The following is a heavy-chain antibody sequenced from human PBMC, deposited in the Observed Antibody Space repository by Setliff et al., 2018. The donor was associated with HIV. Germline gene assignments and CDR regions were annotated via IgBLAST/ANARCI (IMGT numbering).Heavy chain of an antibody. CDR1: GFTFDVSG. CDR3: ARDPRSRSLDY. D-gene: IGHD3-10*01. J-gene: IGHJ4*02. CDR2: INWSGGST. V-gene: IGHV3-20*04. Sequence: AGGSLRLSCAASGFTFDVSGMTWVRQAPGKGLEWVASINWSGGSTGYADSVKGRFTISRDNAKNSLYLQMNSLRAEDTAVYYCARDPRSRSLDYWGQGTLVTVSS.